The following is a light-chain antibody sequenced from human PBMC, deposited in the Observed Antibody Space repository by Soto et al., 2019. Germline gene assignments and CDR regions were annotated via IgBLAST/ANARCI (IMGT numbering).Light chain of an antibody. CDR2: DVS. Sequence: VLTQPASVSGSPGQSITISRTGTSSDVGGYNYVSWYQQHPGKAPKLMIYDVSNRPSGVSNRSSGSKSGNTASLTISGLQAEDEADYYCSSYTSSSTLNVFGTGTKVTVL. CDR3: SSYTSSSTLNV. J-gene: IGLJ1*01. V-gene: IGLV2-14*01. CDR1: SSDVGGYNY.